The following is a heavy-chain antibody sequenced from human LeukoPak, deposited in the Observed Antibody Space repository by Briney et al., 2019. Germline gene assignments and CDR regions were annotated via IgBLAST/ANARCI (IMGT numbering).Heavy chain of an antibody. CDR2: IKQDGSEK. D-gene: IGHD5-12*01. CDR3: ATLVATTQFDY. J-gene: IGHJ4*02. V-gene: IGHV3-7*01. CDR1: GFAFSSYW. Sequence: PGGALRLSCAASGFAFSSYWMSWVRQGPGEGLGWVANIKQDGSEKYYVDSVKGRFTISRDNAKNSLYLQMNSLRAEDTAVYYCATLVATTQFDYWGQGTLVTVSS.